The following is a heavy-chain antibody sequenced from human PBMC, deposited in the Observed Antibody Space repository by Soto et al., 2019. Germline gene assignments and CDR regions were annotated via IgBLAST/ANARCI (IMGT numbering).Heavy chain of an antibody. D-gene: IGHD3-16*02. CDR2: IKSKTDGGTT. Sequence: NPGGSLRLSCAASGFTFSNAWMSWVRQAPGKGLEWVGRIKSKTDGGTTDYAAPVKGRFTISRDDSKNTLYLQMNSLKTEDTAVYYCTTLLYDYVWGSYRLDYYYGMDVWGQGTTVTV. V-gene: IGHV3-15*01. CDR1: GFTFSNAW. CDR3: TTLLYDYVWGSYRLDYYYGMDV. J-gene: IGHJ6*02.